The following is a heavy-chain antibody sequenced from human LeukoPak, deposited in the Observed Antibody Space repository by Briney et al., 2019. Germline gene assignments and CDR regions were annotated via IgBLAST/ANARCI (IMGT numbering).Heavy chain of an antibody. CDR2: IIPIFGTA. D-gene: IGHD3-22*01. V-gene: IGHV1-69*13. CDR3: AREALGYYDSSGYSYYFDY. J-gene: IGHJ4*02. CDR1: GGTFSSYA. Sequence: ASVEVSCKASGGTFSSYAISWVRQAPGQGLEWMGGIIPIFGTANYAQKFQGRVTITADESTSTAYMELSSLRSEDTAVYYCAREALGYYDSSGYSYYFDYWGQGTLVTVSS.